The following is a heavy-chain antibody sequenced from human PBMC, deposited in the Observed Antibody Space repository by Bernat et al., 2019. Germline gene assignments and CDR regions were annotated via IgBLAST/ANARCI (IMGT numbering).Heavy chain of an antibody. CDR3: AREHYDVWSVWVDP. CDR2: IYYSGST. J-gene: IGHJ5*02. CDR1: GGSISSYY. Sequence: QVQLQESGPGLVKPSETLSLTCTVSGGSISSYYWSWIWQPPGKGLEWIGYIYYSGSTNYHPSLKSRVTISVDTSKNQFSLKLSSVTAADTAVDYCAREHYDVWSVWVDPWGQGTLVTVSS. D-gene: IGHD3-3*01. V-gene: IGHV4-59*01.